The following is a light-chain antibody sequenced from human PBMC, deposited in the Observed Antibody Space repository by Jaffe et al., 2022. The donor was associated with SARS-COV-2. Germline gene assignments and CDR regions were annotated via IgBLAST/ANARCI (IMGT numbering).Light chain of an antibody. J-gene: IGLJ2*01. V-gene: IGLV3-1*01. CDR3: QAWDRSTVV. Sequence: SYELTQPPSVSVSPGQTASISCSGDKLEDKYICWYQQKPGQSPVVVIYQDDKRPSGIPERFSGSNSGKTATLTISGTQALDEADYYCQAWDRSTVVFGGGTKVTVL. CDR1: KLEDKY. CDR2: QDD.